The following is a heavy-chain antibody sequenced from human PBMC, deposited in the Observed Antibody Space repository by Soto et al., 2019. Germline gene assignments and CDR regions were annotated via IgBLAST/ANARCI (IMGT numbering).Heavy chain of an antibody. Sequence: GGSLRLSCAASGFTFSSYAMSWVRQAPGKGLEWVSAISGSGGSTYYADSVKGRFTISRDNSKNTLYLQMNSLRAEDTAVYYCAKSEGAYCSSTSCSAAAFDYWGQGTLVTVSS. CDR2: ISGSGGST. CDR1: GFTFSSYA. D-gene: IGHD2-2*01. CDR3: AKSEGAYCSSTSCSAAAFDY. V-gene: IGHV3-23*01. J-gene: IGHJ4*02.